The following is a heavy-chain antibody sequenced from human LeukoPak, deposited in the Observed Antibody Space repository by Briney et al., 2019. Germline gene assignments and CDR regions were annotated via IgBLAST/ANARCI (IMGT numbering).Heavy chain of an antibody. D-gene: IGHD2-2*01. CDR3: ARGRGIVVD. J-gene: IGHJ4*02. CDR2: ISTSSRFI. V-gene: IGHV3-21*01. Sequence: GGSLRLSCAASGFTFNNYAMNWVRQAPGKGLEWVSSISTSSRFIYYADSVKGRFTISRDNAKNSLYLQMNSLRAEDTAVYYCARGRGIVVDWGQGTLVTVSS. CDR1: GFTFNNYA.